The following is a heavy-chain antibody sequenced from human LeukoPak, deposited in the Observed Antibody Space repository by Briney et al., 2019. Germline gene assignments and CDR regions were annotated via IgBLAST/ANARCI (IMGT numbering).Heavy chain of an antibody. D-gene: IGHD1-26*01. CDR3: ARRGARPFDY. Sequence: SETLSLTCAVYGGSFSGYYWSWIRQPPGKGLGWIGEINHSGSTNYNPSLKSRVTISVDTSKNQFSLKLSSVTAADTAVYYCARRGARPFDYWGQGTLVTVSS. J-gene: IGHJ4*02. CDR1: GGSFSGYY. CDR2: INHSGST. V-gene: IGHV4-34*01.